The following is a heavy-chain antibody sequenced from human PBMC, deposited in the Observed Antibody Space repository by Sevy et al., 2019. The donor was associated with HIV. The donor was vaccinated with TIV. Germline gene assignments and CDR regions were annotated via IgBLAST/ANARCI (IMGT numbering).Heavy chain of an antibody. J-gene: IGHJ6*02. CDR1: GFSFSTYW. D-gene: IGHD4-17*01. V-gene: IGHV3-7*01. Sequence: GGSLRLSCAASGFSFSTYWMTWVRQAPGKGLEWVATMNQDGTERDYVDSVKGRFTISRDNTKTSLFLQMNSLSAEDTADYFCAKAPHPAVTTSYGIDVWGQGTTVTVSS. CDR3: AKAPHPAVTTSYGIDV. CDR2: MNQDGTER.